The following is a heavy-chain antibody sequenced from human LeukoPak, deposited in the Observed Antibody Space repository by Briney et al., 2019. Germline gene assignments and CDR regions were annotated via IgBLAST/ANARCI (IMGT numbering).Heavy chain of an antibody. CDR3: SRDRGGGDIYFDY. CDR2: ISRSGATI. V-gene: IGHV3-48*03. D-gene: IGHD2-21*02. Sequence: GGSLRLSCAASGFTFSSYGMNWVRQAPGKGPEWISYISRSGATIYYADSVKGRFTISRDNAKNSQYLQMSSLGAEDTAIYYCSRDRGGGDIYFDYWGQGTLVTVSS. CDR1: GFTFSSYG. J-gene: IGHJ4*02.